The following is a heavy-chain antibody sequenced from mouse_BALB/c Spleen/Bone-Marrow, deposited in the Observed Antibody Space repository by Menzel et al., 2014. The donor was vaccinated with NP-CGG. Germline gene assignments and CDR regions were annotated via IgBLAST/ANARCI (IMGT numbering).Heavy chain of an antibody. J-gene: IGHJ2*01. Sequence: VQLVESGAELARPGASVKLSCKTSGYTFTTYWMQWVKQRPGQGLEWIGAIYPGEGDTRYTQKSKGKATLTADKSSSTAYIQLSNLTSEDSAVYYCSREPSNWGYYWGQGTTLTVSS. CDR1: GYTFTTYW. CDR3: SREPSNWGYY. V-gene: IGHV1-87*01. CDR2: IYPGEGDT.